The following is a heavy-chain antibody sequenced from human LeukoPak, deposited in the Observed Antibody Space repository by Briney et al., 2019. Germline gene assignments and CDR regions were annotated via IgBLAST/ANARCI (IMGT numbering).Heavy chain of an antibody. V-gene: IGHV3-30*18. J-gene: IGHJ4*02. CDR1: GLTFSSYG. CDR3: AKDHFMVAVAGPFDY. CDR2: ISYDGSNK. D-gene: IGHD6-19*01. Sequence: PGGSLRLSCAASGLTFSSYGMHWVRQAPGKGLEWVAVISYDGSNKYYADSVKGRFTISRDNSKNTLYLQMNSLRAEDTAVYYCAKDHFMVAVAGPFDYWGQGTLVTVSS.